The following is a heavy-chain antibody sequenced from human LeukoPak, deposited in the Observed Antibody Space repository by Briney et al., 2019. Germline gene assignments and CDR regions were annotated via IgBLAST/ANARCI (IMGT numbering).Heavy chain of an antibody. V-gene: IGHV1-46*01. J-gene: IGHJ4*02. CDR3: ARGLRYFDWLDTYFDY. D-gene: IGHD3-9*01. CDR1: GYTFTAYY. Sequence: ASVKVSCKASGYTFTAYYMHWVRQAPGQGLEWMGIINPSGGSTSYAQKFQGRVTMTRDTSTSTVYMELSSLRSEDTAVYYCARGLRYFDWLDTYFDYWGQGTLVTVSS. CDR2: INPSGGST.